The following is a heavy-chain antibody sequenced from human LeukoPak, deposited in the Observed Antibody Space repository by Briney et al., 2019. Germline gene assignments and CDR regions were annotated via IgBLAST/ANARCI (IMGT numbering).Heavy chain of an antibody. CDR3: ARLVEYQPYYFDY. Sequence: SQTLSLTCTVSGGSISNYYWNWIRQPPGKGLEWIGYIYYSGLTNYNPSLKSRVTISIDTSKNQFSLRLSSVTAADTAVYYCARLVEYQPYYFDYWGQGTLVTVSS. V-gene: IGHV4-59*08. D-gene: IGHD2-2*01. CDR2: IYYSGLT. J-gene: IGHJ4*02. CDR1: GGSISNYY.